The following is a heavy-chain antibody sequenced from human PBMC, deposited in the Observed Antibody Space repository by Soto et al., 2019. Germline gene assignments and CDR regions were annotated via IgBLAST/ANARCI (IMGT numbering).Heavy chain of an antibody. D-gene: IGHD1-26*01. CDR2: IGRSGTTI. Sequence: PRLPCAASCFTFRDYEIHWVRQAPGKGLEWVSYIGRSGTTIYYADSLKGRFTISRDNTKNSLYLQMNTLTPEDTAVYYCATHAIWVGDQQCWRQGPMVTVSS. J-gene: IGHJ3*01. V-gene: IGHV3-48*03. CDR1: CFTFRDYE. CDR3: ATHAIWVGDQQC.